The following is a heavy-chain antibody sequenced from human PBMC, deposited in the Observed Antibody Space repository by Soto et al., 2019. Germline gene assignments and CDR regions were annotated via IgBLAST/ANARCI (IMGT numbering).Heavy chain of an antibody. CDR2: IYYSGST. CDR1: GGSISSSSYY. CDR3: AMLIPHSSSWTKDY. D-gene: IGHD6-13*01. V-gene: IGHV4-39*01. Sequence: QLQLQESGPGLVKPSETLSLTCTVSGGSISSSSYYWGWIRQPPGKGLEWIGSIYYSGSTYYNPSLKSRVTISVDTSKNQFSLKLTSVTAADTAVYYCAMLIPHSSSWTKDYWGQGTLVTVSS. J-gene: IGHJ4*02.